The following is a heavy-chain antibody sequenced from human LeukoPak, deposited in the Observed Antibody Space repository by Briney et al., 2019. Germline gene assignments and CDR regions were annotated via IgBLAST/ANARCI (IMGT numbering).Heavy chain of an antibody. D-gene: IGHD3-10*01. V-gene: IGHV2-5*02. CDR1: GFSLSTSGVG. CDR2: IYWDDDK. Sequence: SGPTLVKPTQTLTLTCTFSGFSLSTSGVGVGWIRQPPGEALEWLALIYWDDDKRYSPSLKSRLTITKDTSKNQVVLTMTNMDPVDTATYYCAHCRITGYYGSGTGGYYFDYWGQGTLVTVSS. CDR3: AHCRITGYYGSGTGGYYFDY. J-gene: IGHJ4*02.